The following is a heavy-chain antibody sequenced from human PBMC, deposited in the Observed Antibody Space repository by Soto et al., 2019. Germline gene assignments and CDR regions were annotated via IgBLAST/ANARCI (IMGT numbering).Heavy chain of an antibody. CDR3: AEDSAAFRGYGDYANWFDP. Sequence: GGSLRLSCAASGFTFSSYAMSWVRQAPGKGLEWVSAISGSGGSTYYADSVKGRFTISRDNSKNTLYLQMNSLRAEDTAVYYCAEDSAAFRGYGDYANWFDPWGQGTLVTVSS. D-gene: IGHD4-17*01. CDR2: ISGSGGST. CDR1: GFTFSSYA. J-gene: IGHJ5*02. V-gene: IGHV3-23*01.